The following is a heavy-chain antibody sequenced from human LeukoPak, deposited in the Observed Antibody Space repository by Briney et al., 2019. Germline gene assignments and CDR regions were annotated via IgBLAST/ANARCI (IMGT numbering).Heavy chain of an antibody. V-gene: IGHV3-23*01. CDR1: GFTFRSYA. CDR3: AKGNGYSYGRYYFDY. J-gene: IGHJ4*02. D-gene: IGHD5-18*01. CDR2: ITASGGNT. Sequence: GGSLRLSCAASGFTFRSYAMGWVRQAPGKGLEWVSAITASGGNTYYADSVKGRFTISRDNSKNTLYLQVNSLRAEDTAVYYCAKGNGYSYGRYYFDYWGQGTLVTVSS.